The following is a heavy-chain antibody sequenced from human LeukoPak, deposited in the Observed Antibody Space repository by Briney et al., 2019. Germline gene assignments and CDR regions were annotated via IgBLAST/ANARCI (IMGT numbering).Heavy chain of an antibody. CDR1: GFTFSSYA. CDR3: ARESYDFWSGYWHYYYYGMDV. CDR2: ISYDGSNK. Sequence: GGSLRLSCAASGFTFSSYAMHWVRQAPGKGLEWVAVISYDGSNKYYADSVKGRFTISRDNSKNTLYLQMNSLRAEDTAVYYCARESYDFWSGYWHYYYYGMDVWGQGTTVTVSS. J-gene: IGHJ6*02. V-gene: IGHV3-30*04. D-gene: IGHD3-3*01.